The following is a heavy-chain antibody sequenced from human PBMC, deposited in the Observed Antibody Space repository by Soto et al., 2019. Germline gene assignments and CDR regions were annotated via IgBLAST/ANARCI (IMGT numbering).Heavy chain of an antibody. CDR1: GFTFDDYA. Sequence: EVQLVESGGGLVQPGRSLRLSCAASGFTFDDYAMHWVRQASGKGLEWVSGISWNSGSIGYADSVKGRFTISRDNAKNSLYLQMNSLRAEVTALYYCANDAGSYSPSWGQGTLVTVSS. CDR3: ANDAGSYSPS. V-gene: IGHV3-9*01. CDR2: ISWNSGSI. J-gene: IGHJ4*02. D-gene: IGHD1-26*01.